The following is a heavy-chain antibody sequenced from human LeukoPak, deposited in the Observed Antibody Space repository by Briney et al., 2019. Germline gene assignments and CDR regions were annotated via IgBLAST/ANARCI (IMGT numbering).Heavy chain of an antibody. J-gene: IGHJ4*02. CDR1: GCAISSHY. Sequence: SETLSLTCTVSGCAISSHYWSWIRQPPGKGLEWIGYIYYTGNTKYNPSLKSRVTISVDTSKNQFSLWLSSVTAADTAIYFCARSMTGTLYLDYWGQGSLVTVSS. CDR3: ARSMTGTLYLDY. D-gene: IGHD1-7*01. CDR2: IYYTGNT. V-gene: IGHV4-59*11.